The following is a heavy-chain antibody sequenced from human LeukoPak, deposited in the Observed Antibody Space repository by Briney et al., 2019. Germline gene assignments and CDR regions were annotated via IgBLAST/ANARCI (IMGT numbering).Heavy chain of an antibody. J-gene: IGHJ4*02. V-gene: IGHV4-34*01. Sequence: SETLSLTCAVYGASFSCYYWSWIRQPPGKGLEWIGEINHSGSTNYNPSLKSRVTISVDTSKNQFSLKLSSVTAADTAVYYCARVKVAGSPTFDYWGQGTLVTVSS. CDR2: INHSGST. D-gene: IGHD3-10*01. CDR1: GASFSCYY. CDR3: ARVKVAGSPTFDY.